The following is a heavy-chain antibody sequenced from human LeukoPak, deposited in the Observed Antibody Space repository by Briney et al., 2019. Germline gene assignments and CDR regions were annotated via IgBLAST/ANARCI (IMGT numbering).Heavy chain of an antibody. CDR1: EMSFSAYY. CDR2: INYGGST. D-gene: IGHD6-19*01. V-gene: IGHV4-34*01. J-gene: IGHJ3*01. CDR3: ARGFPPGSGSRGSHAFDV. Sequence: SETLPLTCAVSEMSFSAYYWNWIRQSPGKGLEWIGEINYGGSTKYTPSLEGRGTILIDTSKNQFSLKLTSVTAADTAVYYCARGFPPGSGSRGSHAFDVWGQGTTVTVSS.